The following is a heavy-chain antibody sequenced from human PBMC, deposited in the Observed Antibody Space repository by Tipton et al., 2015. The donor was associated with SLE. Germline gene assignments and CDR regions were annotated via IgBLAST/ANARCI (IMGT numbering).Heavy chain of an antibody. D-gene: IGHD6-19*01. V-gene: IGHV3-23*01. J-gene: IGHJ4*02. CDR1: GFTFSRYA. CDR2: ISASGGST. Sequence: GSLRLSCAASGFTFSRYAMSWVRQAPGKGLEWVSSISASGGSTWYADSVKGRFSISRDNSKNTLYLQMNSLRAEDTAVYYCARDPASGWFLFDYWGQGTLVTVSS. CDR3: ARDPASGWFLFDY.